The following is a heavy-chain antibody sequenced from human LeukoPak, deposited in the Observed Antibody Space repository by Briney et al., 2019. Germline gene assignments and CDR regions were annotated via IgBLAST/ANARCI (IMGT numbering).Heavy chain of an antibody. V-gene: IGHV3-48*04. J-gene: IGHJ4*02. CDR1: GFTFSNAW. Sequence: GGSLRLSCAASGFTFSNAWMNWVRQAPGKGLEWVSYISSSGSTIYYADSVKGRFTISRDNAKNSLYLQMNSLRAEDTAVYYCARVAARPATNFDYWGQGTLVTVSS. D-gene: IGHD6-6*01. CDR2: ISSSGSTI. CDR3: ARVAARPATNFDY.